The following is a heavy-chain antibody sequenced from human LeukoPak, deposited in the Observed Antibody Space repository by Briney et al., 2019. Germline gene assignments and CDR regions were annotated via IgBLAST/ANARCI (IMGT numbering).Heavy chain of an antibody. D-gene: IGHD2-8*02. CDR1: GGSISSGSYY. V-gene: IGHV4-61*02. CDR3: ARDWVGVSSVGPYYYYMDV. CDR2: IYTSGST. Sequence: PSETLSLTCTVSGGSISSGSYYWSWIRQPAGKGLEWIGRIYTSGSTNYNPSLKSRVTISVDTSKNQFSLKLISVTADEAAVYYCARDWVGVSSVGPYYYYMDVWGKGTTVTVSS. J-gene: IGHJ6*03.